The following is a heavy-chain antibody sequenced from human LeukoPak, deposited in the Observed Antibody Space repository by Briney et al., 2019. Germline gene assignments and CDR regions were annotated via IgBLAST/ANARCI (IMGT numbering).Heavy chain of an antibody. CDR3: AKAPVTTCRGAFCYPFDY. Sequence: GGSLRLSCVASGFNFNNAWMIWVRQAPGKGPEWVSAISDTGNTYHADSVKGRFTISRDSSKNTLFLQMNRLRPEDAAVYYCAKAPVTTCRGAFCYPFDYWGLGTLVTVSS. J-gene: IGHJ4*02. CDR1: GFNFNNAW. V-gene: IGHV3-23*01. D-gene: IGHD2-15*01. CDR2: ISDTGNT.